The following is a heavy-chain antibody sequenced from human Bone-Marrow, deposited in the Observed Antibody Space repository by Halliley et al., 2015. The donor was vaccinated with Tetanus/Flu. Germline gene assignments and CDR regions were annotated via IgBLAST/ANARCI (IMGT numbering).Heavy chain of an antibody. D-gene: IGHD2-15*01. J-gene: IGHJ4*02. Sequence: PGKGLEYIGYIYSSGVTSYNPSLTSRLTMSVDTSKNQFSLSLSSVTAADTAIYYCARGSTLPDNWGQGTLVTVSS. CDR3: ARGSTLPDN. V-gene: IGHV4-59*01. CDR2: IYSSGVT.